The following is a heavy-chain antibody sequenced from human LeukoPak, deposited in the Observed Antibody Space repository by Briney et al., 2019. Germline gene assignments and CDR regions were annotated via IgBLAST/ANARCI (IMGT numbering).Heavy chain of an antibody. CDR3: AREGGDYGDYVNYYYYGMDV. D-gene: IGHD4-17*01. J-gene: IGHJ6*02. CDR2: ISYDGSNN. Sequence: GGSLRLSCAASGFTFSSYAMHWVRQAPGKGLEWVAVISYDGSNNYYADSVKGRFTISRDNSKNTLYLQMNSLRAEDTAVYYCAREGGDYGDYVNYYYYGMDVWGQGTTVTVSS. V-gene: IGHV3-30*04. CDR1: GFTFSSYA.